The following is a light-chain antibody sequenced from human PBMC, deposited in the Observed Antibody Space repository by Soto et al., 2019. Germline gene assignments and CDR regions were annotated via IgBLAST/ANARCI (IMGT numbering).Light chain of an antibody. J-gene: IGKJ1*01. CDR2: KAS. Sequence: DIQMTQSPPTLSASVGDRVTITCRASQSIGSWLAWYQQKPGKAPKLLIYKASTLESGVPSRFSGSGSGTEFIPTISSLQPDDFASYYCQQYRSYSPWTFGQGTKVEIK. V-gene: IGKV1-5*03. CDR1: QSIGSW. CDR3: QQYRSYSPWT.